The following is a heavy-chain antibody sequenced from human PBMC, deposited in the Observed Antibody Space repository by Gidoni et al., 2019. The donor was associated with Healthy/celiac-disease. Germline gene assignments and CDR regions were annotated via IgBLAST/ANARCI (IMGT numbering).Heavy chain of an antibody. Sequence: EVQLFESGGGLVKPGGSLRLYCAASGFTFSSYSMNWVRQAPGKGLYWVSSISSSSSYIYDADSVKGRFTISRDNAKNSLYLKMNSLRDEDTAVYDCARLTVQRTPTDYWGQVTLVTVSS. CDR3: ARLTVQRTPTDY. CDR1: GFTFSSYS. V-gene: IGHV3-21*01. CDR2: ISSSSSYI. J-gene: IGHJ4*02. D-gene: IGHD4-4*01.